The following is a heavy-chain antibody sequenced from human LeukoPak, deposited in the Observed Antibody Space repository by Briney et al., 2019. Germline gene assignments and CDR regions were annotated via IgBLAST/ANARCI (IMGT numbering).Heavy chain of an antibody. J-gene: IGHJ4*02. D-gene: IGHD6-19*01. CDR1: GFIFNTYA. CDR2: ICGSGGCT. CDR3: AKTTVGYSSGRYPGWPADS. Sequence: GGSLRLSCEASGFIFNTYAIYWVRQAPGKGLEWVSGICGSGGCTYYADSVKGRFTISRDNSKNTVYLQMNSLTADDTAVYYCAKTTVGYSSGRYPGWPADSWGQGALVTVSS. V-gene: IGHV3-23*01.